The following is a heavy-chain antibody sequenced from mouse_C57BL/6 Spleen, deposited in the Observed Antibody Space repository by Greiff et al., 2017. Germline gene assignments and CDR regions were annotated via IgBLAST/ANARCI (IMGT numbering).Heavy chain of an antibody. Sequence: QVQLQQSGAELVKPGASVKISCKASGYAFSSYWMNWVKQRPGKGLEWIGQIYPGDGDTNYNGKFKGKATLTADKASSPAYMQLSSLTSEDSAVYFCAREGTGTGYYAMDYWGQGTSVTVSS. CDR3: AREGTGTGYYAMDY. V-gene: IGHV1-80*01. J-gene: IGHJ4*01. CDR2: IYPGDGDT. D-gene: IGHD4-1*01. CDR1: GYAFSSYW.